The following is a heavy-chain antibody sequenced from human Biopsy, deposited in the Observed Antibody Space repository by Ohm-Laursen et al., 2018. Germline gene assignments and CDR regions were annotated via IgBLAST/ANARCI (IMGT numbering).Heavy chain of an antibody. CDR1: GYTFTGYH. CDR2: INAKTGDT. V-gene: IGHV1-2*02. J-gene: IGHJ5*02. Sequence: SVKVSCNASGYTFTGYHVHWVRQAPGQELEWMGWINAKTGDTNYAQKFQGRVTMTRDTSISTAYVDLSSLRSDDTAVYYCTRGGYYYDSLAYYYWFDPWGQGTLVTVSS. D-gene: IGHD3-22*01. CDR3: TRGGYYYDSLAYYYWFDP.